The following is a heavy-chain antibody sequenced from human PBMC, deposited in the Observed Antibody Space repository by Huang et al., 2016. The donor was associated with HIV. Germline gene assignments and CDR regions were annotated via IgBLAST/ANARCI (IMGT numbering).Heavy chain of an antibody. V-gene: IGHV1-46*03. J-gene: IGHJ5*01. Sequence: QVQLVQSGAEVKKPGASVTISCKASGFSILIYYIHWVRQAPGQGLEWMGIVNPSGGGAYYAQKVKGRVTMTRDTSTRTLYMELSSLRSEDTAVYYCAREGITPSGTEVSGFDFWGQGTPVSVSS. CDR1: GFSILIYY. CDR2: VNPSGGGA. D-gene: IGHD6-13*01. CDR3: AREGITPSGTEVSGFDF.